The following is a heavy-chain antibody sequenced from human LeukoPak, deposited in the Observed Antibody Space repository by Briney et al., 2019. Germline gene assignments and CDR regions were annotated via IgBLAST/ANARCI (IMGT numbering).Heavy chain of an antibody. CDR3: VKNRTGGWVAFYI. CDR2: ISSKGRNT. V-gene: IGHV3-64D*09. Sequence: GGSLSLSCSLSGLSFSSYSMQWVRHARGRGLEYVSAISSKGRNTYYADSVKGRFTISRDNSQNTLYLQMSSLRAEDTAVYYCVKNRTGGWVAFYIWGQGTMVTVS. J-gene: IGHJ3*02. D-gene: IGHD3-16*01. CDR1: GLSFSSYS.